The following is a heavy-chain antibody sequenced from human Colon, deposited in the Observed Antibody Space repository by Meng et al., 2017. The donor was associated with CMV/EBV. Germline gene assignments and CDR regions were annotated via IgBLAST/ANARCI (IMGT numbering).Heavy chain of an antibody. Sequence: GESLKISCAASGFTVSSNEMNWVRQAPGKGLDWVSSINGGNKYYGDSRKGRFTISGDSSKNTLYLQMNSLRAEDTAVYYCAKGGEFDIVLMVYADYWGQGTLVTVSS. CDR2: INGGNK. D-gene: IGHD2-8*01. CDR1: GFTVSSNE. V-gene: IGHV3-38-3*01. CDR3: AKGGEFDIVLMVYADY. J-gene: IGHJ4*02.